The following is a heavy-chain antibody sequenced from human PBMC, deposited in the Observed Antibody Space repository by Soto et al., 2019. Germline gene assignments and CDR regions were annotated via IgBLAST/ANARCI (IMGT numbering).Heavy chain of an antibody. V-gene: IGHV3-66*01. Sequence: GGSLRLSCAASGFTVSTKYMSWVRQAPGKGLEWVSVIYSGGSTFYADSVRGRFTISRDNSKNTVNRQMNSLRAEDTAVYYCAKGQLELLPGGLFDPSGQGTLF. CDR1: GFTVSTKY. D-gene: IGHD1-7*01. CDR2: IYSGGST. CDR3: AKGQLELLPGGLFDP. J-gene: IGHJ5*02.